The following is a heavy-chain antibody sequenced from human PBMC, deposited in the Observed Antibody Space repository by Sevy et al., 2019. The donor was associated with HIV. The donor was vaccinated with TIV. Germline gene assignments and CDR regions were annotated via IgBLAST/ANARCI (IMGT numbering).Heavy chain of an antibody. CDR3: ARGGSALLRFLEGLSPTDYYYDYGMDV. V-gene: IGHV1-69*13. D-gene: IGHD3-3*01. CDR1: GGTFSSYA. Sequence: ASVKVSCKASGGTFSSYAISWVRQAPGQGLEWMGGIIPIFGTANYAQKFQGRVTVTADESTGTADMELSSLRSEDTAVYYCARGGSALLRFLEGLSPTDYYYDYGMDVWGQGTTVTVSS. CDR2: IIPIFGTA. J-gene: IGHJ6*02.